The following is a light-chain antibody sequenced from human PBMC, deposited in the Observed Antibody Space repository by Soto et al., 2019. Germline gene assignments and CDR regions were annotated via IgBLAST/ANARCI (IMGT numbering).Light chain of an antibody. J-gene: IGKJ4*01. V-gene: IGKV3-20*01. Sequence: EIVLTQSPDTLSLSPGERATLSCRPSQSVSSTYLAGYQQKPGQAPRLLIDPASPRATGIPDRFSGSGSGTYCTRTMGKLEPEDSAVHYWQQYESSPLTCGGGTQVEIK. CDR3: QQYESSPLT. CDR2: PAS. CDR1: QSVSSTY.